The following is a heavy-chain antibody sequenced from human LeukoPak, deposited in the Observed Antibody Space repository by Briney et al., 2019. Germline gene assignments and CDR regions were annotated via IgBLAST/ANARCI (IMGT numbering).Heavy chain of an antibody. CDR1: GFTVSSNY. V-gene: IGHV3-53*01. D-gene: IGHD3-10*01. J-gene: IGHJ4*02. CDR2: IYSGGSI. Sequence: QPGGSLRLSCAASGFTVSSNYMSWVRQAPGKGLEWVSVIYSGGSIYYADSVKGRFTISRDNSQNTLYLQMNSLTAEDTAVYYCAKLDGSGSYVDYWGQGTLVTVSS. CDR3: AKLDGSGSYVDY.